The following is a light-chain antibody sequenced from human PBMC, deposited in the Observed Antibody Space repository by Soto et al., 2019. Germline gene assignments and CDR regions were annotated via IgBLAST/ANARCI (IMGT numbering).Light chain of an antibody. V-gene: IGKV1-33*01. CDR2: DAS. CDR3: QQSDDLPLT. J-gene: IGKJ4*01. Sequence: DIQMTQPPSSLSASVGDRVSITCQASQDITNYLSWYQQKPGKASKLLIYDASNLEVGVPSRFSGRGSGTDFTLTISSLQPEDIATYFCQQSDDLPLTFGGGTKVDIK. CDR1: QDITNY.